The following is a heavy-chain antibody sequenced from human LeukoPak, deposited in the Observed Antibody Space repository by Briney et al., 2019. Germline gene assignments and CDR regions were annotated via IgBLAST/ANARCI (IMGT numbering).Heavy chain of an antibody. CDR3: TTITMIVVVRDQRDY. CDR2: IKSKTDGGTT. J-gene: IGHJ4*02. CDR1: GFTFSNAW. V-gene: IGHV3-15*01. D-gene: IGHD3-22*01. Sequence: GGSLRLSCAASGFTFSNAWMSWVRQAPGKGLEWVGRIKSKTDGGTTDYAAPVKGRFTISRDDSKNTLYLQMNSLKTEDTAVYYCTTITMIVVVRDQRDYWGQGTLVTVSS.